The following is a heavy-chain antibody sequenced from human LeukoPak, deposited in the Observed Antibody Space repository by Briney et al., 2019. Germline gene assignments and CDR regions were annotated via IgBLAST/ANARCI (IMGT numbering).Heavy chain of an antibody. J-gene: IGHJ6*03. CDR3: AKEGPYCSSTSCHMAGYMDV. D-gene: IGHD2-2*01. CDR1: GFTFSSYG. CDR2: IWYDGSNK. V-gene: IGHV3-33*06. Sequence: GGSLRLSCAASGFTFSSYGMHWVRQAPGKGLEWVAVIWYDGSNKYYADSVKGRFTISRDNSKNTLYLQMNSLRAEDTAVYYCAKEGPYCSSTSCHMAGYMDVWGKGTTVTVSS.